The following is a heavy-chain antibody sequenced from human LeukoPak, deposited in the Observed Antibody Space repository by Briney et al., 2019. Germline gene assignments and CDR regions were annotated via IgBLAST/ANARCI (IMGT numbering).Heavy chain of an antibody. Sequence: PSETLSLTCTVSGGSISSGGYYWSWIRQPPGKGLEWIGEINHSGSTNYNPSLKSRVTISVDTSKNQFSLKLSSVTAADTAVYYCASAYYDILTDDYWGQGTLVTVSS. V-gene: IGHV4-39*07. J-gene: IGHJ4*02. CDR3: ASAYYDILTDDY. D-gene: IGHD3-9*01. CDR2: INHSGST. CDR1: GGSISSGGYY.